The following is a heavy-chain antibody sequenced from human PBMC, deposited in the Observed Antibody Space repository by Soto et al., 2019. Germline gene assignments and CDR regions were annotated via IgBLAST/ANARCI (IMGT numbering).Heavy chain of an antibody. J-gene: IGHJ6*02. CDR3: ARSWSGSTSGRVDV. D-gene: IGHD3-3*01. CDR2: ISWNSGDK. V-gene: IGHV3-9*01. CDR1: GFIFEDYD. Sequence: EVQLVQSGGGLAHPGGSLRLSCEASGFIFEDYDMHWVRQPPGKGLQWVSGISWNSGDKDYGDSVKGRFTISRDNAKNTLYLQMNSLRPEDTALYYCARSWSGSTSGRVDVWGQGTTVTVSS.